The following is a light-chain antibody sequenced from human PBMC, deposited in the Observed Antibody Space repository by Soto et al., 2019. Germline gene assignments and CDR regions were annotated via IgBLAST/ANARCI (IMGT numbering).Light chain of an antibody. CDR2: DVN. Sequence: QSALTQPRSVSGSPGQSVTISCTRTSSDVANYKYVSWYQQHPGKAPKLMIYDVNKRPSGVPYRFSGSKSGNPASLTISGLQAEDEANYYCNSYTTLSNRVFGTGTKVTVL. CDR1: SSDVANYKY. CDR3: NSYTTLSNRV. J-gene: IGLJ1*01. V-gene: IGLV2-11*01.